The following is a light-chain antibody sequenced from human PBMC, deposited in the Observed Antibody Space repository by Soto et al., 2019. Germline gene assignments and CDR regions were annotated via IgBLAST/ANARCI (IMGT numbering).Light chain of an antibody. V-gene: IGKV3-20*01. CDR3: QQYGSSPR. Sequence: EIMLTQSPGTLSLSPGERATLSCRASQSVSSSYVAWYQQKPGQAPRLLIYGASSRATGIPDRFGGSGSGTDFTLTISRLEPEDFALYYCQQYGSSPRFGPGTKVDIK. CDR2: GAS. J-gene: IGKJ3*01. CDR1: QSVSSSY.